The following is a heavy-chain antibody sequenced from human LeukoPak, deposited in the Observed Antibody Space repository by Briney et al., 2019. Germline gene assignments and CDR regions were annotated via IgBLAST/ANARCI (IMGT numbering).Heavy chain of an antibody. CDR3: ARDGSGSYLQEFDY. Sequence: PGGSLRLSCAASGFTFDDYAMHWVRQAPGKGLEWVSGISWNSGSIGYADSVKGRFTISRDNAKNSLYLQMNSLRAEDTAVYYCARDGSGSYLQEFDYWGQGTLVTVSS. V-gene: IGHV3-9*01. CDR1: GFTFDDYA. J-gene: IGHJ4*02. D-gene: IGHD1-26*01. CDR2: ISWNSGSI.